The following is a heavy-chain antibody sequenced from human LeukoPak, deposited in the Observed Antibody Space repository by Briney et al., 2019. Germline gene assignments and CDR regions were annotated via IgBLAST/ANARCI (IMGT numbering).Heavy chain of an antibody. CDR2: ISSSSTYI. CDR1: GFTFSSYT. Sequence: GGSLRLSCAASGFTFSSYTMNWVRQAPGKGLEWVSSISSSSTYIHYADSVKGRFIISRDNAKNSLYLQMNSLRAEDTAVYYCARGDQQLGYWGQGTLVTVSS. J-gene: IGHJ4*02. V-gene: IGHV3-21*01. D-gene: IGHD6-13*01. CDR3: ARGDQQLGY.